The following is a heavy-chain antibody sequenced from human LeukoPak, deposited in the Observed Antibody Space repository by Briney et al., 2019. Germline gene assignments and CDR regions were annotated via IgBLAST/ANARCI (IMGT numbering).Heavy chain of an antibody. CDR1: GFTVSSNY. D-gene: IGHD3-10*01. V-gene: IGHV3-53*01. Sequence: QLGGSLRLSCAASGFTVSSNYMSWVRQAPGKGLEWVSVIYSGGSTYYADSVKGRFTISRDNSKNTLYLQMNSLRAEDTAVYYCAAAHGSATRFDYWGQGTLVTVSS. CDR2: IYSGGST. CDR3: AAAHGSATRFDY. J-gene: IGHJ4*02.